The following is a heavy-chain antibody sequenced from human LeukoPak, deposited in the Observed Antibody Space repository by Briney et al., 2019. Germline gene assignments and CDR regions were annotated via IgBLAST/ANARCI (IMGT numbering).Heavy chain of an antibody. V-gene: IGHV1-18*01. CDR2: ISAYNGNT. CDR3: ARDFGKSITIFGVVIYYYYMDV. J-gene: IGHJ6*03. CDR1: GYTFTSYG. Sequence: ASVKVSCKASGYTFTSYGISWVRQAPGQGLEWMGWISAYNGNTNYAQKLQGRVTMTTDTSTSTAYMELRSLRSDDTAVYYCARDFGKSITIFGVVIYYYYMDVWGKGTTVTVSS. D-gene: IGHD3-3*01.